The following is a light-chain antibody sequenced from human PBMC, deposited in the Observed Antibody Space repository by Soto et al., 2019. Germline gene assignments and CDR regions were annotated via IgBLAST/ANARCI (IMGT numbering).Light chain of an antibody. V-gene: IGLV3-9*01. Sequence: SYELTQPLSVSVALGQTARITCGGNNIGSKDVHWYQQKPGQAPVLVIYRDNNRPSGIPERFSGSNSENTATLTISRAQAGDEADYYCHVWDTSTVVFGGGTKLTVL. CDR2: RDN. CDR1: NIGSKD. J-gene: IGLJ2*01. CDR3: HVWDTSTVV.